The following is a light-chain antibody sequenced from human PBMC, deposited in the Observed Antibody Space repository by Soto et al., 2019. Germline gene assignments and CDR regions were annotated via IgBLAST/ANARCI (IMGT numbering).Light chain of an antibody. CDR2: GAS. V-gene: IGKV3-15*01. CDR3: QQYNNWPWT. CDR1: QSVRSN. Sequence: EIVMTQSPATLSVSPGDRVTLSCRASQSVRSNSAWYQQKPGQTPRLLIHGASTRATGIPARSSGSGSGTDFTLTISSLQSEDFAVYYCQQYNNWPWTFGQGTKVDIK. J-gene: IGKJ1*01.